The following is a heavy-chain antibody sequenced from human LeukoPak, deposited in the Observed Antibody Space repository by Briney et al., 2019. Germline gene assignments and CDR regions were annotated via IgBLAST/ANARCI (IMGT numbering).Heavy chain of an antibody. CDR2: ISDSGGSK. D-gene: IGHD3-10*01. CDR3: AKDGDGSGSYYPFDY. CDR1: GFTFSSYG. J-gene: IGHJ4*02. V-gene: IGHV3-23*01. Sequence: GRSPRLSCAASGFTFSSYGMRWVRQAPGKGLEWVSAISDSGGSKYYADSVKGRFTISRDNSKNTLYLQMNSLRAEDTAVYYCAKDGDGSGSYYPFDYWGQGTLVSVS.